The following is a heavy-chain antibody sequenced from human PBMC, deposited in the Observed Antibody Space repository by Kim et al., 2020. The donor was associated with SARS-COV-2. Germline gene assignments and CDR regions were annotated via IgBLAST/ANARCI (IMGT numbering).Heavy chain of an antibody. D-gene: IGHD2-21*02. J-gene: IGHJ4*02. Sequence: GGSLRLSCAASGFTFSSYPMHWVRQAPGKGLEWVAIISYDGSNEYYSDSVRGRFTISRDTSKNTAYLQMDSLRPEDTAVYYCARGDMGRPPAWVTAFHCGQGTRVTVSS. V-gene: IGHV3-30*04. CDR2: ISYDGSNE. CDR3: ARGDMGRPPAWVTAFH. CDR1: GFTFSSYP.